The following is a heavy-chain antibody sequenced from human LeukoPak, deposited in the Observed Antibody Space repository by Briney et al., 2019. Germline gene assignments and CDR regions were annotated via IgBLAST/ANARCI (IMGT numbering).Heavy chain of an antibody. D-gene: IGHD4-17*01. Sequence: SETLSLTCTVSGGSISSYYWSWIRQPPGKGLEWIGYIYYSGSTNYNPSLKSRVTISVDTSKNQFSLKLSSVTAADTAVYYCAGGGDYGVSVGGGSFDYWGQGTLVTVSS. CDR3: AGGGDYGVSVGGGSFDY. CDR1: GGSISSYY. CDR2: IYYSGST. J-gene: IGHJ4*02. V-gene: IGHV4-59*08.